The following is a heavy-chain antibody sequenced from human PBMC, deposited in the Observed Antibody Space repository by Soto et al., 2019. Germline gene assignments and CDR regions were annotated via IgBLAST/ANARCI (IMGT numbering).Heavy chain of an antibody. CDR3: GRDRRYSYGDY. D-gene: IGHD5-18*01. CDR1: GYTFTSYA. J-gene: IGHJ4*02. CDR2: INAGNGNT. V-gene: IGHV1-3*01. Sequence: ASVKVSCKASGYTFTSYAMHWVRQAPGQRLEWMGWINAGNGNTKYSQKFQGRVTITRDTSASTAYMELSSLRSEDTAVYYCGRDRRYSYGDYWGQGTLVTVSS.